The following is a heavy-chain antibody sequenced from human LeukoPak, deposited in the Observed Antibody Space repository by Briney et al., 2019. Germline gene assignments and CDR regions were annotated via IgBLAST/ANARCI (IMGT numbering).Heavy chain of an antibody. CDR2: VYDSGLT. CDR3: ASGTFHDYGVYDRGDYFDH. CDR1: GRSITSSSSY. J-gene: IGHJ4*02. Sequence: SQTLSLTCTVSGRSITSSSSYWGRVRQPPGTGPEWIGSVYDSGLTYDNPSLKSRVSISVDPAKNHFSLKVTSVTAADTAVYYCASGTFHDYGVYDRGDYFDHWGQGTLVTVSS. V-gene: IGHV4-39*02. D-gene: IGHD4-17*01.